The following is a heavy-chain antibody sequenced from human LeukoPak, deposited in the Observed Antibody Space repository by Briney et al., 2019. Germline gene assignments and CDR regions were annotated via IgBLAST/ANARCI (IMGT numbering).Heavy chain of an antibody. CDR1: GGSISSGSYY. J-gene: IGHJ3*02. V-gene: IGHV4-39*07. D-gene: IGHD1-1*01. Sequence: SETLSLTCTVSGGSISSGSYYWSWIRQPPGKGLEWIGEINHSGSTNYNPSHKSRVTISVDTSKNQFSLKLSSMTAADTAVYYCANNAAWKDAFDIWGQGTMVTVSS. CDR2: INHSGST. CDR3: ANNAAWKDAFDI.